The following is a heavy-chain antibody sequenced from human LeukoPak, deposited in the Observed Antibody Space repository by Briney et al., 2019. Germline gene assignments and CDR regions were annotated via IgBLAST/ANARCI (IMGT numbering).Heavy chain of an antibody. CDR3: ARDLKEVAARPFDY. CDR1: GFTFSSYS. Sequence: GGSLRLSCAASGFTFSSYSMSWVRQAPGKGLEWVSYISMSSVYIYYADSVKGRFTISRDNAKNSLYLQMNSLRAEDTAVYYCARDLKEVAARPFDYWGQGTLVTVSS. CDR2: ISMSSVYI. J-gene: IGHJ4*02. D-gene: IGHD6-6*01. V-gene: IGHV3-21*01.